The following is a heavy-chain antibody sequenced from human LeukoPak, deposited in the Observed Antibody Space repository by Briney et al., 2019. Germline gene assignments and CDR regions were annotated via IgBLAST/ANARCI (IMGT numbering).Heavy chain of an antibody. J-gene: IGHJ4*01. CDR3: ARDRSGPFDY. CDR1: GCTFDDYD. CDR2: VNRNGGRT. V-gene: IGHV3-20*04. Sequence: GGSLRLSCAASGCTFDDYDMSWVRQAPGKGLEWVSGVNRNGGRTGYADSVKGRFTISRDNAKNSLYLQMNSLRAEDTALYYCARDRSGPFDYWGQGTLVTVSS.